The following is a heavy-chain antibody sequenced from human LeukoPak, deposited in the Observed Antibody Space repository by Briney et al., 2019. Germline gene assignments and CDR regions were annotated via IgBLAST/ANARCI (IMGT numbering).Heavy chain of an antibody. V-gene: IGHV4-34*01. Sequence: PSETLSLTCAVYGGSFSGYYWSWIRQPPGKGLEWIGEINHSGSTNYNPSLKSRVTISVDTPKNQFSLKPSSVTAADTAVYYCARGGNDYVWGSYRYTPYNWFDPWGQGTLVTVSS. CDR2: INHSGST. CDR3: ARGGNDYVWGSYRYTPYNWFDP. J-gene: IGHJ5*02. D-gene: IGHD3-16*02. CDR1: GGSFSGYY.